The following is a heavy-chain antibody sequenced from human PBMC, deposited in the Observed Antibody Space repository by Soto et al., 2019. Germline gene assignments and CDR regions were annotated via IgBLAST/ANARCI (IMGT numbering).Heavy chain of an antibody. CDR3: ARSGDRYYYGSGSYLNY. Sequence: EVQLVETGGGLIQPGGSLRLSCAASGFTVSSNYMSWVRQAPGKGLEWASVIYSGGSTYYADSVKGRFTISRDNSKNTLYLQMNSLRAEDTAVYYCARSGDRYYYGSGSYLNYWGQGTLVTVSS. CDR1: GFTVSSNY. J-gene: IGHJ4*02. CDR2: IYSGGST. V-gene: IGHV3-53*02. D-gene: IGHD3-10*01.